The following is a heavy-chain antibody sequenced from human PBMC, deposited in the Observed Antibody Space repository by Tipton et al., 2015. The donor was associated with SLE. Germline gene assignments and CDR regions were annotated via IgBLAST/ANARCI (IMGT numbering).Heavy chain of an antibody. CDR2: IKSKTDGGTT. J-gene: IGHJ6*02. Sequence: SLRLSCTASGLTSGDFAMSWVRQAPGKGLEWVGRIKSKTDGGTTDYAAPVKGRLTISRDDSKNTLYLQMNSLKTEDTAVYYCTTNIVVVIAHSLLDVWGRGTTVTVSS. CDR3: TTNIVVVIAHSLLDV. D-gene: IGHD2-21*01. V-gene: IGHV3-15*01. CDR1: GLTSGDFA.